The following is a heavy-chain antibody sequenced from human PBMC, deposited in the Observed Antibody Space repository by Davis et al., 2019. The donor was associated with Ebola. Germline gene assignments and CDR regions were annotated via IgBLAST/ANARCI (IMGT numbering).Heavy chain of an antibody. Sequence: ASLQVSCNASSYTFTSYGISWLRQAPGQGPEWMGWISAYNGNTNYAHKLQGRVTMTTETSTSTAYMELRSLRSDDTDVYYCARGRIVVVVAARDYYYGMDVWGQGTTVTVSS. CDR3: ARGRIVVVVAARDYYYGMDV. CDR2: ISAYNGNT. V-gene: IGHV1-18*01. D-gene: IGHD2-15*01. CDR1: SYTFTSYG. J-gene: IGHJ6*02.